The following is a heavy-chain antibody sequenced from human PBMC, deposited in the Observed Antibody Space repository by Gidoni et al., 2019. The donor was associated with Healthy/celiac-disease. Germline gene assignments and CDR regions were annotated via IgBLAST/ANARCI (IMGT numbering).Heavy chain of an antibody. CDR3: ARDSSPGTMIVARGVFDY. D-gene: IGHD3-22*01. CDR1: GFTFSSYG. J-gene: IGHJ4*02. V-gene: IGHV3-33*01. Sequence: QVQLVESGGGVVQPGRSLRLACAASGFTFSSYGMHWVRKAPGKGLGWVAVIWYDGSNKYYADSVKGRFTISRDNSKNTLYLQMNSLRAEDTAVYYCARDSSPGTMIVARGVFDYWGQGTLVTVSS. CDR2: IWYDGSNK.